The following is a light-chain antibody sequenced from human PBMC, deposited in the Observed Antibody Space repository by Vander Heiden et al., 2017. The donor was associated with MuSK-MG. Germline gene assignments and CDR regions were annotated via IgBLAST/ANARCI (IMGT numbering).Light chain of an antibody. V-gene: IGKV3-20*01. CDR3: LQYGSAPHT. CDR1: QSVSNSY. J-gene: IGKJ2*01. CDR2: GAS. Sequence: EIVLTQSPGTLSLSPGERATLSCRASQSVSNSYLAWYQQRPGQGPRLLIYGASSRATGIPDRFSGSGSGTDFTLTISRLEPEDFAVYFCLQYGSAPHTFGQGTKLEIK.